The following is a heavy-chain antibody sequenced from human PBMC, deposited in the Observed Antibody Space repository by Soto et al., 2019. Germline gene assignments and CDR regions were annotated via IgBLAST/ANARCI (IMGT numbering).Heavy chain of an antibody. CDR2: ISAYNGNT. D-gene: IGHD1-26*01. V-gene: IGHV1-18*01. Sequence: ASVKVSCKASGYTFTSYGISWVRQAPGQGLEWMGWISAYNGNTNYAQKLQGRVTMTTDTSTSTAYMELRSLRSDDTAVYYCARDRGLEWELSYYYYGMDVWGQGTTVTVS. J-gene: IGHJ6*02. CDR1: GYTFTSYG. CDR3: ARDRGLEWELSYYYYGMDV.